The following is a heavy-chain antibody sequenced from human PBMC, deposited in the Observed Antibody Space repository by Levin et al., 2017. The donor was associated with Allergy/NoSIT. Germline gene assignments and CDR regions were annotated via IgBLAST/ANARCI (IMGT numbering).Heavy chain of an antibody. V-gene: IGHV5-51*01. CDR2: IYPGDSDT. CDR1: GYSFTSYW. Sequence: GESLKISCKGSGYSFTSYWIGWVRQMPGKGLEWMGIIYPGDSDTRYSPSFQGQVTISADKSISTAYLQWSSLKASDTAMYYCARQLDYYDSSGYYYYFDYWGQGTLVTVSS. D-gene: IGHD3-22*01. CDR3: ARQLDYYDSSGYYYYFDY. J-gene: IGHJ4*02.